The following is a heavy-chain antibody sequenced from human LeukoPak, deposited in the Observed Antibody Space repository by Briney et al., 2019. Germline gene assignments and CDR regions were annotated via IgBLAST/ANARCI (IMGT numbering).Heavy chain of an antibody. J-gene: IGHJ4*02. D-gene: IGHD5-12*01. CDR3: ARTSGYSGYDLGY. CDR2: INSDGRST. CDR1: GFTFSSYW. V-gene: IGHV3-74*01. Sequence: GGSLRLSCAASGFTFSSYWMHWVRQAPGKGLVWVSRINSDGRSTSYADSVKGRFTISRDNAKNTLYLQMNSLRAEDTAVYYCARTSGYSGYDLGYWGLGTLVTVSS.